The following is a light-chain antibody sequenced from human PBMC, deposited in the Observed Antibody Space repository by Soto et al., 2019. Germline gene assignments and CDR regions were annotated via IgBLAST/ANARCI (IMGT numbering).Light chain of an antibody. CDR3: QQYNSYLIT. CDR1: QTISTW. CDR2: DAS. V-gene: IGKV1-5*01. Sequence: DIQVTQSPPTLSASVGDRVTITCRASQTISTWMAWYQQKPGKAPKLLVYDASTLQSGVASRFSGSGSGTEFTLTISSLQPDDFATYYCQQYNSYLITFGQGTRLEIK. J-gene: IGKJ5*01.